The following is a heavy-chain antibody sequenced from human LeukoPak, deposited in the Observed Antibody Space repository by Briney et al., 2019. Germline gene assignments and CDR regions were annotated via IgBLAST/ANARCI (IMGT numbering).Heavy chain of an antibody. CDR2: IRYDGSNK. CDR3: AKDWYYYGSGSYFPDS. V-gene: IGHV3-30*02. CDR1: GFTFSSYG. J-gene: IGHJ4*02. D-gene: IGHD3-10*01. Sequence: GGSLRLSCAASGFTFSSYGMHWVRQAPGKGLEWVAFIRYDGSNKYYADSVKGRFTISRDSSKNTVSLQMNSLRPEDTAVYYCAKDWYYYGSGSYFPDSWGQGTLVTVSS.